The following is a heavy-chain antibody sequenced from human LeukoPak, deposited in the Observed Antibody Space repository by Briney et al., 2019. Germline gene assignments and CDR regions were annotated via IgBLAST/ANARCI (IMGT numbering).Heavy chain of an antibody. D-gene: IGHD2-15*01. V-gene: IGHV3-23*01. Sequence: PGGSLRLSCAASGFTFSSYAMSWVRQAPGKGLECVSGISGSGGNTYYTDSVKGRFTISRDNSKNTLYLQINSLRAEDTAVYYCAKGPRVVLLAAYYWGQGTLVTVSS. CDR1: GFTFSSYA. CDR3: AKGPRVVLLAAYY. CDR2: ISGSGGNT. J-gene: IGHJ4*02.